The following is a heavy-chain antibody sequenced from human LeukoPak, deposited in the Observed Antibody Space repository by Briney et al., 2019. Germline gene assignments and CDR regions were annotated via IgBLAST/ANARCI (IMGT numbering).Heavy chain of an antibody. CDR2: IRSSSSTI. CDR3: ARHDVELDAFDI. Sequence: GGSLRLSCAASGFIFSNHGMNWVRQAPGKGLEWVSYIRSSSSTIYYADSVKGRFTISRDNAKSSLYLQMNSLRAEDTAVYYCARHDVELDAFDIWGQGTMVTVSS. J-gene: IGHJ3*02. D-gene: IGHD5-24*01. V-gene: IGHV3-48*04. CDR1: GFIFSNHG.